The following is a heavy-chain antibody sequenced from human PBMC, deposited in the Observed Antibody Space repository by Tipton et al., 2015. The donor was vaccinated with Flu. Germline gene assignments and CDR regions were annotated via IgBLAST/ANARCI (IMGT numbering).Heavy chain of an antibody. J-gene: IGHJ4*02. CDR2: IYPSGTT. D-gene: IGHD3-3*01. V-gene: IGHV4-39*07. CDR1: SGSIRSTNYF. Sequence: GLVKPSETLSLTCTVSSGSIRSTNYFCAWIRQPPEKRLELIGSIYPSGTTYYNPSLKSRVTISVDTSKSQFSLNLISVTAADTAVYYCARGLGSFDFWSGSDYWGQGTLVTVSS. CDR3: ARGLGSFDFWSGSDY.